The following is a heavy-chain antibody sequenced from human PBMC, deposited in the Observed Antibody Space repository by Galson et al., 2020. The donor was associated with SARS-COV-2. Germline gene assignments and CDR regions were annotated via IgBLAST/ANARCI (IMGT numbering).Heavy chain of an antibody. J-gene: IGHJ4*02. CDR3: AREEQWPTRVFDY. CDR1: GFSFTLHP. CDR2: ISYDGSNK. Sequence: GESLKISCAASGFSFTLHPMHWVRQAPGKGLEWVAVISYDGSNKYYADSVKGRFTISRDNSKNTLYLQMNSLRAEDTAVYYCAREEQWPTRVFDYWGQGTLVTVSS. V-gene: IGHV3-30*04. D-gene: IGHD6-19*01.